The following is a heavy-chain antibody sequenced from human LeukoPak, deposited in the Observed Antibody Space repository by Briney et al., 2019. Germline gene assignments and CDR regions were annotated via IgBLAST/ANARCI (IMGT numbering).Heavy chain of an antibody. V-gene: IGHV4-34*01. CDR2: INHSGST. Sequence: SETLSLTCAVYGGSFSGYYWTWIRQPPGKGLEWIGEINHSGSTNYNPSLKSRFTISVDTSKNQFSLKLSSVTAADTAVYYCARVVMYCSSTSCYSPRGAFDIWGQGTMVTVSS. D-gene: IGHD2-2*01. CDR3: ARVVMYCSSTSCYSPRGAFDI. CDR1: GGSFSGYY. J-gene: IGHJ3*02.